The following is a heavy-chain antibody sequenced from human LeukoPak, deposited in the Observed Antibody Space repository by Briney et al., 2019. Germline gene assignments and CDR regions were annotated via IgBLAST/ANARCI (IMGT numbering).Heavy chain of an antibody. CDR3: ASSGWLPRGAFDV. J-gene: IGHJ3*01. CDR1: GFTVSSNY. V-gene: IGHV3-66*01. Sequence: GGSLRLSCAASGFTVSSNYMSWVRQAPGKGLEWISVIYSGGSTYYADSVTGRFTISRDNSKNTLYLQMNSLSAEDTAVYYCASSGWLPRGAFDVWGQGTMVTVSP. CDR2: IYSGGST. D-gene: IGHD6-19*01.